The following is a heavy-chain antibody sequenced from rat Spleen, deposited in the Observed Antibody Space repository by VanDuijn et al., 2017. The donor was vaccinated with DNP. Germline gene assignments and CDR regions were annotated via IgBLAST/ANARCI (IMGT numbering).Heavy chain of an antibody. V-gene: IGHV2S12*01. CDR3: TRYYSGDRAFDY. D-gene: IGHD1-1*01. CDR1: GFSLTSYG. Sequence: QVQLKESGPGLVQPSQTLSLTCTVSGFSLTSYGVSWVRQPPGKGLEWIAAISSGGSTYYNSALKSRLSISRDTSKSQVFLKMNSLQTEDTAIYVCTRYYSGDRAFDYGGQGVMVTVSS. CDR2: ISSGGST. J-gene: IGHJ2*01.